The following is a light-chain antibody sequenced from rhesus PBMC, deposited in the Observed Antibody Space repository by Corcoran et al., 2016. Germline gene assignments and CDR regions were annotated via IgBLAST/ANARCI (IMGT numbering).Light chain of an antibody. J-gene: IGKJ4*01. Sequence: DIQMTQSPSSLSASVGDRVSITCRASQTISSYLAWYQQKPGKVPKLLIYAASSMESGVPSRFSGSGSGTEFTLTISSLQPEDFATYYCQQHYNHPLTFGGVTKVEIK. V-gene: IGKV1-44*02. CDR3: QQHYNHPLT. CDR2: AAS. CDR1: QTISSY.